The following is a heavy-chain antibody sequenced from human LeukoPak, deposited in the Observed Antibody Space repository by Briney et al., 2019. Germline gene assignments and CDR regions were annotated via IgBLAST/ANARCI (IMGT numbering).Heavy chain of an antibody. V-gene: IGHV3-48*03. CDR2: ISSSGSTI. CDR1: GFTFSSYE. D-gene: IGHD3-10*01. Sequence: PGGSLRLSCAASGFTFSSYEMNWVRQAPGKGLEWVSYISSSGSTIYYADYVKGRFTISRDNAKNSLYLQMNSLRAEDTAVYYCARETFRDVDAFDIWGQGTMVTVSS. CDR3: ARETFRDVDAFDI. J-gene: IGHJ3*02.